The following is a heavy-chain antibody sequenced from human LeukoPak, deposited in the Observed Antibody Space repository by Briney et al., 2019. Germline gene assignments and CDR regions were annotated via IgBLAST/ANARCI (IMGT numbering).Heavy chain of an antibody. CDR1: GFTFSSYW. D-gene: IGHD3-10*01. V-gene: IGHV3-74*01. Sequence: GGSLRLSCAASGFTFSSYWMHWVRRAPGKGLVWVSHISSDGSTRSHADSVKGRFTISRDNTNNTLYLQMTSLRAEDTAVYYCARDRGGGNDHWGQGTLVTVSS. CDR3: ARDRGGGNDH. J-gene: IGHJ5*02. CDR2: ISSDGSTR.